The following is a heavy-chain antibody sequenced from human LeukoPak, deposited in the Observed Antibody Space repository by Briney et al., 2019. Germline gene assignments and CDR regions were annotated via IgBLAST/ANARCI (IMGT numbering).Heavy chain of an antibody. CDR1: GNSISNYA. D-gene: IGHD3-16*01. CDR2: IIPIFGTA. Sequence: SVKVSCKASGNSISNYAVSWVRQAPGQGFEWMGGIIPIFGTADYTQKFQGRVTITADQSTSTTYMALSSLKSEDTATYYCTTRACHAGGCSSSFYYYYGLHFWGQGTTVSVSS. J-gene: IGHJ6*02. CDR3: TTRACHAGGCSSSFYYYYGLHF. V-gene: IGHV1-69*13.